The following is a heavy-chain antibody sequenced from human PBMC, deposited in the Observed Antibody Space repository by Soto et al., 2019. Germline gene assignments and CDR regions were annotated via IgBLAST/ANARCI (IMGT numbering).Heavy chain of an antibody. Sequence: QVHLVQSGAEVKKPGASVKVSCQASGYAFTTYGITWVRQAPGQGLEGMGWISAHNVNTNYAQNLQGRVTVTRDTSTSTAYRELMRLRSDDTAMYYCARRRYGEYWGKGDLVTVSS. J-gene: IGHJ4*02. CDR1: GYAFTTYG. CDR3: ARRRYGEY. D-gene: IGHD3-10*01. V-gene: IGHV1-18*01. CDR2: ISAHNVNT.